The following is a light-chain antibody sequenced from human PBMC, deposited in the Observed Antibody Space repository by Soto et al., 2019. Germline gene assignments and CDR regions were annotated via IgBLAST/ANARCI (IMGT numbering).Light chain of an antibody. CDR1: QSVNTIY. CDR2: STS. J-gene: IGKJ1*01. Sequence: EIVLTQSPGTLSLSPGERATLSCRASQSVNTIYFAWYQQKPGQAPRLLIYSTSNRATGIPDRFSGSGSGTDITLTISRLEPEDFAVYYCQQYDTSPRTFGQGTKVEIK. CDR3: QQYDTSPRT. V-gene: IGKV3-20*01.